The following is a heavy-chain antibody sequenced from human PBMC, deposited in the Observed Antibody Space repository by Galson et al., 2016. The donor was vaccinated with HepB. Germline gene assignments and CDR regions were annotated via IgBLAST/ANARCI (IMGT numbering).Heavy chain of an antibody. D-gene: IGHD2-21*02. CDR1: GFTLSSYG. CDR3: ARGCGGDCYSVSGY. V-gene: IGHV3-33*01. CDR2: IWYDGGNK. J-gene: IGHJ4*02. Sequence: SLRLSCAASGFTLSSYGMHWVRQAPGKGLEWVAVIWYDGGNKYYAESVKGRFTISRDTSKHTLYLQMTSLRVEDTAVYYCARGCGGDCYSVSGYWGQGTLVTVSP.